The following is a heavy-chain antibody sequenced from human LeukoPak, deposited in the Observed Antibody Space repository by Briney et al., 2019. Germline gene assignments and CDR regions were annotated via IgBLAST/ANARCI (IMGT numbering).Heavy chain of an antibody. CDR2: IYHSGST. CDR3: ARAHQVLRYFDWYRGDAFDI. Sequence: SETLSLTCAVSGGSISSGGYSWSWIRQPPGKGLEWIGYIYHSGSTYYNPSLKSRVTISVDRSKNQFSLKLSSVTAAATAVYYCARAHQVLRYFDWYRGDAFDIWGQGTMVTVSS. D-gene: IGHD3-9*01. V-gene: IGHV4-30-2*01. CDR1: GGSISSGGYS. J-gene: IGHJ3*02.